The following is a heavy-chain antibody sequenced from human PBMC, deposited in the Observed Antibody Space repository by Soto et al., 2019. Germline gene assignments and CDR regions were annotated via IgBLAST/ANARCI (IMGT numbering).Heavy chain of an antibody. CDR2: ISIGGDKT. V-gene: IGHV3-23*01. D-gene: IGHD5-12*01. CDR1: GFTFSGNS. CDR3: AKWDGYGDH. Sequence: EVQLLESGGDLIQPGGSLRLSCAASGFTFSGNSFTWVRQAPGKGLEYVSGISIGGDKTWHADSVKGRFTVSRDNSKNTVYLQMNSLRVDDTAVYYCAKWDGYGDHWGQGTLVTVSS. J-gene: IGHJ5*02.